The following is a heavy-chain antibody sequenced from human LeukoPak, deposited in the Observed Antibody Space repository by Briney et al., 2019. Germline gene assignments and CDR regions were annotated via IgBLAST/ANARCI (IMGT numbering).Heavy chain of an antibody. CDR2: IIPIFGTA. CDR3: ARVSNLITTAPFDY. J-gene: IGHJ4*02. D-gene: IGHD1-1*01. V-gene: IGHV1-69*06. Sequence: SVKVSCKASGGTFSSYAISWVRQAPGQGLEWMGGIIPIFGTANYAQKFQGRVTITADKSTSTAYMELSSLRSEDTAVYYCARVSNLITTAPFDYWGQGTLVTVSS. CDR1: GGTFSSYA.